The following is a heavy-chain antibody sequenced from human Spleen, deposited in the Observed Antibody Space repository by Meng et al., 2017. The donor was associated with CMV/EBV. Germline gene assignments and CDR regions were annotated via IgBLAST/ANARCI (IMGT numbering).Heavy chain of an antibody. Sequence: GESLKISCAASGLTVSDNYMNWVRQAPGKGLEWVSVMYSGGTTYYADSVKGRFTISRDNSKNTLFLQMKSLRVEDTAVYYCARVRSGGWSYDGGMDVWGQGTTVTVSS. CDR2: MYSGGTT. V-gene: IGHV3-53*01. CDR3: ARVRSGGWSYDGGMDV. D-gene: IGHD1-26*01. CDR1: GLTVSDNY. J-gene: IGHJ6*02.